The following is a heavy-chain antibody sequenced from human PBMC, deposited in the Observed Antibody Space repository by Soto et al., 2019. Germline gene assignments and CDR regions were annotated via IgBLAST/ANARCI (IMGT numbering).Heavy chain of an antibody. Sequence: PSETLSLTCTVSGGSVSSGSYYWSRIRQPPGKGLEWIGYIYYSGSTNYNPSLKSRVTISVDTSKNQFSLKLSSVTAADTAVYYCARSLSTVTTYNWFDPWGQGTLVTVSS. CDR2: IYYSGST. V-gene: IGHV4-61*01. J-gene: IGHJ5*02. CDR3: ARSLSTVTTYNWFDP. CDR1: GGSVSSGSYY. D-gene: IGHD4-17*01.